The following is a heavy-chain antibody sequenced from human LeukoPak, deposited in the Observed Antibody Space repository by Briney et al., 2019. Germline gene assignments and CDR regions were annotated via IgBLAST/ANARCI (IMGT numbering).Heavy chain of an antibody. CDR2: IYYSGST. Sequence: SETLSLTCTVSGGSISSSSYYWGWIRQPPGKGLEWIGSIYYSGSTYYNPSLRSRVTISVDTSKNQFSLKLSSVTAADTAVYYCARDRVRGVIITDAFDIWGQGTMVTVSS. J-gene: IGHJ3*02. D-gene: IGHD3-10*01. V-gene: IGHV4-39*02. CDR1: GGSISSSSYY. CDR3: ARDRVRGVIITDAFDI.